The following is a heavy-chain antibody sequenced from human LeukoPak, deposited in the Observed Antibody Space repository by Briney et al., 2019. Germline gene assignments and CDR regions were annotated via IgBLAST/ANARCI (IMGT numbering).Heavy chain of an antibody. D-gene: IGHD4-17*01. Sequence: ASVKVSCKAPGYTVTAYYMHWLRQAPGQGLEWMGWIDPNSGGTNYAQKFQDRVTMTRDTSISTAYMELSRLRSDDTAVYYCARDGPSTVIFDYWGQGTLVTVSS. CDR1: GYTVTAYY. CDR3: ARDGPSTVIFDY. CDR2: IDPNSGGT. V-gene: IGHV1-2*02. J-gene: IGHJ4*02.